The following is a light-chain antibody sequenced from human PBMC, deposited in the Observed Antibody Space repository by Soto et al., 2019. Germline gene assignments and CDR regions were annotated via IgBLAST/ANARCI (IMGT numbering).Light chain of an antibody. J-gene: IGKJ4*01. CDR2: AAS. Sequence: IQLTQSPSSLSASVGDRVTITCRASQGISSYLPWYQQNPGKAPKLLIYAASTLHSGVPSKFRVSGPGTDFTLTISSLQPEDFATYSCQQLNSYPLTFGGGTKVDIK. V-gene: IGKV1-9*01. CDR1: QGISSY. CDR3: QQLNSYPLT.